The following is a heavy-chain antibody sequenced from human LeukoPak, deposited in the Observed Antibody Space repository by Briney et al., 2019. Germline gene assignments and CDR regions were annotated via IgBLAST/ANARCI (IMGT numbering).Heavy chain of an antibody. V-gene: IGHV3-23*01. J-gene: IGHJ3*02. CDR2: ISATGVNT. Sequence: GGSLRLSCTTSGFGSKNYAMSWVRLAPGKGLEWVSIISATGVNTYYADSVKGRFTISRDNSKNTLYLQTNSLRAEDTAVYYCARQPAGYSYGAGAFDIWGQGTMVTVSS. CDR3: ARQPAGYSYGAGAFDI. CDR1: GFGSKNYA. D-gene: IGHD5-18*01.